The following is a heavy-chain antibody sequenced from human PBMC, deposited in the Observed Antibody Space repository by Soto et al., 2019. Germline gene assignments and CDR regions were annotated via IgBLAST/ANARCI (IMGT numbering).Heavy chain of an antibody. CDR2: IDYNGVT. J-gene: IGHJ4*02. CDR1: GGSIYRSGYY. CDR3: GKVLVGATGHTDSDS. Sequence: PSETLSLTCTVSGGSIYRSGYYWGWIRQPPGRGLEWIGHIDYNGVTYSNPSLKSRVTISRDTSKNQFSLKLTSVTAADTALYYCGKVLVGATGHTDSDSWGPGTLVTVSS. V-gene: IGHV4-39*01. D-gene: IGHD2-15*01.